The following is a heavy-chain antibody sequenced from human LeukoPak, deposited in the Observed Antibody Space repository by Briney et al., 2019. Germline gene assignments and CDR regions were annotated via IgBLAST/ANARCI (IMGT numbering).Heavy chain of an antibody. CDR1: GFIVRSNY. J-gene: IGHJ6*03. V-gene: IGHV3-53*01. CDR2: IYSGGST. CDR3: ARVLSGRGSLYSYYYYMDV. Sequence: PGGSLRLSCAASGFIVRSNYISWVRQAPGKGLEWVSVIYSGGSTYYADSVKGRFTISRDNSKNTLYLQMNSPRAEDTAVYYCARVLSGRGSLYSYYYYMDVWGKGTTVTISS. D-gene: IGHD3-10*01.